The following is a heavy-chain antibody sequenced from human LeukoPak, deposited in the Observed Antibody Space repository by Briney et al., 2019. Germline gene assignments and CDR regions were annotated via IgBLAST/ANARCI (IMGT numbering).Heavy chain of an antibody. Sequence: PGGSLRLSCAASGFTFSGSGMHWVRQAPGKGLEWVSYIGISSSTIDYADSVKGRFTISRDNAKNSLYLRMNSLRAEDTAVYYCARDSGYAFDIWGQGTMVTVSS. D-gene: IGHD1-26*01. CDR3: ARDSGYAFDI. V-gene: IGHV3-48*01. CDR1: GFTFSGSG. CDR2: IGISSSTI. J-gene: IGHJ3*02.